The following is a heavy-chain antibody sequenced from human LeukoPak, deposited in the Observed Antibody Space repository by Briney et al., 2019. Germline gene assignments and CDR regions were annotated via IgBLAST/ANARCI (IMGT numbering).Heavy chain of an antibody. CDR2: INHSGST. D-gene: IGHD2-21*02. CDR3: ARSKVPATGNWFDP. Sequence: PSETLSLTCAVSGGSFSGYYWSWIRQPPGKGLEWIGEINHSGSTNYNPSLKSRVTISVDTSKRQFSLKLSSVTAADTAVYYCARSKVPATGNWFDPWGQGTLVTVSS. CDR1: GGSFSGYY. J-gene: IGHJ5*02. V-gene: IGHV4-34*01.